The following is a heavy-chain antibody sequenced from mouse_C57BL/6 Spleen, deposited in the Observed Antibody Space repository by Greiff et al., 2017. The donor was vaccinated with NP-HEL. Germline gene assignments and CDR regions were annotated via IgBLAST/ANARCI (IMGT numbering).Heavy chain of an antibody. CDR2: IYPSDSET. CDR3: ARLGDYDGYYAMDY. V-gene: IGHV1-61*01. J-gene: IGHJ4*01. CDR1: GYTFTSYW. Sequence: QVQLQQSGAELVRPGSSVKLSCKASGYTFTSYWMDWVKQRPGQGLEWIGNIYPSDSETHYNQKFKDKATLTVDKSSSTAYMQLSSLTSEDSAVYYCARLGDYDGYYAMDYWGQGTSVTVSS. D-gene: IGHD2-4*01.